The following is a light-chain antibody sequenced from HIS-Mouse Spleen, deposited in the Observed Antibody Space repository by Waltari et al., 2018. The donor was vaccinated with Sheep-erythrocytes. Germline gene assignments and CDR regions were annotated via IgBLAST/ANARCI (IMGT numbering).Light chain of an antibody. CDR3: CSYAGSYNHV. Sequence: QSALTQPRSVSGSPGQSVTISCTGTSSAVGGYNYVPRYQQHPGKAPKLMIYDVSKRPSGVPDRFSGSKSGNTASLTISGLQAEDEADYYCCSYAGSYNHVFATGTKVTVL. CDR1: SSAVGGYNY. J-gene: IGLJ1*01. CDR2: DVS. V-gene: IGLV2-11*01.